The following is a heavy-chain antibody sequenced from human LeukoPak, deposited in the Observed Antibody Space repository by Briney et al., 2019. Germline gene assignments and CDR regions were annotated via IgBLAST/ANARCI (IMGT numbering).Heavy chain of an antibody. J-gene: IGHJ4*02. CDR3: ARDYDILTGYFSLDY. Sequence: SETLSLTCTVSGGSISSGSYYWSWIRQPAGKGLKWIGRIYTSGSTNYNPSLKSRVTISVDTSKNQFSLKLSSVTAADTAVYYCARDYDILTGYFSLDYWGQGTLVTVSS. CDR1: GGSISSGSYY. CDR2: IYTSGST. D-gene: IGHD3-9*01. V-gene: IGHV4-61*02.